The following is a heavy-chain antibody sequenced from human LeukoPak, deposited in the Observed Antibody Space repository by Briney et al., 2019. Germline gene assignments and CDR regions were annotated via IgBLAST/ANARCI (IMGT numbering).Heavy chain of an antibody. CDR2: INTDGGFT. J-gene: IGHJ4*02. D-gene: IGHD1-26*01. CDR1: GFIFSDYW. CDR3: AREAKVGGAFQY. Sequence: PGGSLRLSCAASGFIFSDYWMHWVRQAPGKGLVWVSRINTDGGFTRYADSVQGRFIISRDTAKNTLFLQMNSLRAEDTAVYYCAREAKVGGAFQYWGQGILVTVSS. V-gene: IGHV3-74*01.